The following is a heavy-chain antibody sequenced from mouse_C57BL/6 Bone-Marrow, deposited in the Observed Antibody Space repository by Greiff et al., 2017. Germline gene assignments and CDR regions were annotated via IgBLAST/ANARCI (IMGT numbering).Heavy chain of an antibody. Sequence: VHLVESGAELVRPGTSVKMSCKASGYTFTNYWIGWAKQRPGHGLEWIGDIYPGGGYTNYNEKFKGKATLTADKSSSTAYMQFSSLTSEDSAIYYCARAYYYGSSHGGYFDVWGTGTTVTVSS. J-gene: IGHJ1*03. CDR2: IYPGGGYT. D-gene: IGHD1-1*01. V-gene: IGHV1-63*01. CDR3: ARAYYYGSSHGGYFDV. CDR1: GYTFTNYW.